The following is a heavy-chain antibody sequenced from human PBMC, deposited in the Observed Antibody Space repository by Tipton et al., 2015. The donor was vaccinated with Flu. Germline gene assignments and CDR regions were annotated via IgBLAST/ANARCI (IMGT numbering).Heavy chain of an antibody. CDR3: ARGCIVGPTCTSLQN. J-gene: IGHJ1*01. CDR2: IKQDGSEK. V-gene: IGHV3-7*01. D-gene: IGHD1-26*01. CDR1: GFTLSCYW. Sequence: SLRLSCAASGFTLSCYWMSWVRQAPGKGLEWVANIKQDGSEKYYVDSVKGRFTISRDNAKNSLYLQMNSLRVEDTAVYYCARGCIVGPTCTSLQNWGQGTLVTVSS.